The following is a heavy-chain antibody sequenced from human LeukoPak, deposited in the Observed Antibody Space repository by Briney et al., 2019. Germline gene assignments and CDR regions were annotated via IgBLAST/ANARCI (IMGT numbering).Heavy chain of an antibody. CDR3: ARVLRYFDWLPSKWDYMDV. D-gene: IGHD3-9*01. J-gene: IGHJ6*03. CDR2: ISSSSSYI. Sequence: KPGGSLRLSCAASGFTFSSYSMNWVRQAPGKGLEWVSSISSSSSYIYYADSVKGRFTISRDNAKNSLYLQMNSLRAEDTAVYYCARVLRYFDWLPSKWDYMDVWGKGTTVTVSS. CDR1: GFTFSSYS. V-gene: IGHV3-21*01.